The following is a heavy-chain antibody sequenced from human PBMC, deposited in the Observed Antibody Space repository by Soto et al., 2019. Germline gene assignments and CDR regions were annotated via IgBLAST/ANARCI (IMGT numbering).Heavy chain of an antibody. D-gene: IGHD6-19*01. V-gene: IGHV1-46*01. CDR3: ARERGSSGGFDY. CDR2: IKPTGGST. Sequence: QVQLVQSGAEVKKPGASVKVSCKASGYTFTSYYMHWVRQSPGQGLEWMGIIKPTGGSTSYAQKFQGRVTMTRDTSTSTVYVELSSLRSEDTAVYYCARERGSSGGFDYWGQGTLVTVSS. CDR1: GYTFTSYY. J-gene: IGHJ4*02.